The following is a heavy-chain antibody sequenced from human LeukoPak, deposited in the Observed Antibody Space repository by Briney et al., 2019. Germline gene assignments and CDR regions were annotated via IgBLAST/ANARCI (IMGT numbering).Heavy chain of an antibody. CDR1: GFTFSSYA. V-gene: IGHV3-23*01. Sequence: GGSLRLSCAASGFTFSSYAMSWVRQAPGKGLEWVSAISGSGGSTYYANSVKGRFTISRDNSKNTLYLQMNSLRAEDTAVYYCAKAHGRDGYNWNYWGQGTLVTVSS. CDR3: AKAHGRDGYNWNY. CDR2: ISGSGGST. J-gene: IGHJ4*02. D-gene: IGHD5-24*01.